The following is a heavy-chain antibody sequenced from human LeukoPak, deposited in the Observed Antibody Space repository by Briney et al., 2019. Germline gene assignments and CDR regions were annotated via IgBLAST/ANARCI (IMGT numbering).Heavy chain of an antibody. CDR1: GDSISSSGYC. Sequence: PSETLSLTCTLSGDSISSSGYCWGWIRQPPGKGLECVGVICYTGSTYYNPSLKSRVTISVDTSKNQFSLRLSSVTAADTAVYYCARHYGPWGQGTLVTVSS. J-gene: IGHJ5*02. CDR2: ICYTGST. D-gene: IGHD3-10*01. CDR3: ARHYGP. V-gene: IGHV4-39*01.